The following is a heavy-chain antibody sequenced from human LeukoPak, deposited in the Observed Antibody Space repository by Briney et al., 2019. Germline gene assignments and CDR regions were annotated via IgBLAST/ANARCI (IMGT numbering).Heavy chain of an antibody. CDR1: GYTFTSYG. V-gene: IGHV1-18*01. CDR3: ARWEYCSSSSCYDESETFDY. D-gene: IGHD2-2*01. Sequence: GASVKVSCKASGYTFTSYGISWVRQAPGQGPEWMGWISAYNGNTNYAQKYQGRVTMTTDTSTSTAYMELRSLRSDDTAIYYCARWEYCSSSSCYDESETFDYWGQGTLVTVSS. J-gene: IGHJ4*02. CDR2: ISAYNGNT.